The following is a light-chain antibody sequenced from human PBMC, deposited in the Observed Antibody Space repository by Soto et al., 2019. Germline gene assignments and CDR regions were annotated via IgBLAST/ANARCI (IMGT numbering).Light chain of an antibody. J-gene: IGKJ1*01. V-gene: IGKV1-5*03. CDR3: QQHNNSPWT. Sequence: DIQITLSASTLSASVGDRVTITCRASQSISNWLAWYQQKPGKAPKLLIYLASSLESGVPSRFSGSGSGTEFTLTISNLQPDDFATYYCQQHNNSPWTFGQGTKVDIK. CDR2: LAS. CDR1: QSISNW.